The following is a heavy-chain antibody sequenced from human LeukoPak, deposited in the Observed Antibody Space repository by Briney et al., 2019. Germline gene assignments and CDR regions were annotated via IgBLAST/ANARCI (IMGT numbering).Heavy chain of an antibody. V-gene: IGHV4-39*01. J-gene: IGHJ3*02. Sequence: SETLSLTCTVSGGSISSSSYYWGWIRQPPGKGLEWIGSIYYSGSTYYNPSLKSRVTISVDTSKNQFSLKLSSVTAADTAVYYCARALTIFGVVIPVDAFDIWGQGTMVTVSS. D-gene: IGHD3-3*01. CDR3: ARALTIFGVVIPVDAFDI. CDR1: GGSISSSSYY. CDR2: IYYSGST.